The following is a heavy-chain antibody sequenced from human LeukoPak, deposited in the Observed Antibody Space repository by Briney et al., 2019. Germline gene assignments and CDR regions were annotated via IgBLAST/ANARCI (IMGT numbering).Heavy chain of an antibody. CDR3: ARDSEVYYYDSSGYSAKTYYYYGMDV. J-gene: IGHJ6*02. V-gene: IGHV4-59*01. Sequence: WETLSLTCTVSGGSISSYYWSWIRRPPGKGLEWIGYIYYSGSTNYNPSLKSRVTISVDTSKNQFSLKLSSVTAADTAVYYCARDSEVYYYDSSGYSAKTYYYYGMDVWGQGTTVTVSS. CDR1: GGSISSYY. CDR2: IYYSGST. D-gene: IGHD3-22*01.